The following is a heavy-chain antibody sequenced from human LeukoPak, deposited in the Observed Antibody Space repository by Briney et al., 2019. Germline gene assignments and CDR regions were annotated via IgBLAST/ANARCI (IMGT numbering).Heavy chain of an antibody. CDR1: GGSISSSSYY. CDR2: IYYSGST. D-gene: IGHD5-24*01. Sequence: SETLSLTCTVSGGSISSSSYYWGWIRQPPGKGLEWIGSIYYSGSTYYNPSLKSRVTISVDTSKNQFSLKLSSVTAADTAVYYCARPSGEGPGEMATIFDYWGQGTLVTVSS. CDR3: ARPSGEGPGEMATIFDY. V-gene: IGHV4-39*07. J-gene: IGHJ4*02.